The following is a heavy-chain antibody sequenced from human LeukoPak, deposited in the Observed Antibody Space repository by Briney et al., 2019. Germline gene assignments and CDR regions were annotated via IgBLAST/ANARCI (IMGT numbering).Heavy chain of an antibody. J-gene: IGHJ4*02. D-gene: IGHD1-26*01. CDR3: ARFNSGSYRHYFDY. CDR1: GGSISSSSYY. V-gene: IGHV4-39*07. CDR2: IYYSGST. Sequence: KPSETLSLTCTVSGGSISSSSYYWGWIRQPPGKGLEWIGSIYYSGSTYYNPSLKSRVTISIDTSKNQFSLKLSSVTAADTAVYYCARFNSGSYRHYFDYWGQGTLVTVSS.